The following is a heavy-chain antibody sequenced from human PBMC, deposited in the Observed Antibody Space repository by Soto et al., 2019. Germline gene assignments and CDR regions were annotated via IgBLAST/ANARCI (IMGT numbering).Heavy chain of an antibody. CDR3: ARDHYDFWSGYLYYGMDV. CDR2: ISAYNGNT. CDR1: GYTFTSYG. D-gene: IGHD3-3*01. J-gene: IGHJ6*02. V-gene: IGHV1-18*04. Sequence: QVQLVQSGAEVKKPGASVKVSCKASGYTFTSYGISWVRQAPGQGLEWMGWISAYNGNTNYAQTLQGRVTMTTDTSTSTAYMELRSLRSDDTAVYYCARDHYDFWSGYLYYGMDVWGQGTTVTVSS.